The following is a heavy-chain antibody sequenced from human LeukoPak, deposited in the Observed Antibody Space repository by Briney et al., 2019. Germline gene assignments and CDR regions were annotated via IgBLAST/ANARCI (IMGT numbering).Heavy chain of an antibody. D-gene: IGHD3-10*01. J-gene: IGHJ6*02. V-gene: IGHV2-70*01. CDR2: IDWDDDK. Sequence: SGPALVKPTQTLTLTCTFSGFSLSTSGMCVSWIRQPPGKALEWLALIDWDDDKYYSTSLKTRLTISKDTSKNQVVLTMTNMDPVDTATYYCARITMVRGVIPANHYYYYYGMDVWGQGTTVTVSS. CDR3: ARITMVRGVIPANHYYYYYGMDV. CDR1: GFSLSTSGMC.